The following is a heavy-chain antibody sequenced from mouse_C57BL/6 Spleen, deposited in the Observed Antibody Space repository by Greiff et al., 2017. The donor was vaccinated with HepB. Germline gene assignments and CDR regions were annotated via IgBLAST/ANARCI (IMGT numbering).Heavy chain of an antibody. CDR2: IDPSDSYT. J-gene: IGHJ3*01. CDR3: ASYYYGSSSWFAY. D-gene: IGHD1-1*01. Sequence: VQLQQPGAELVMPGASVKLSCKASGYTFTSCWMHWVKQRPGQGLEWIGEIDPSDSYTNYNQKFKGKSTLTVDKSSSTAYMQRSSLTSEDSAVYYCASYYYGSSSWFAYWGQGTLVTVSA. CDR1: GYTFTSCW. V-gene: IGHV1-69*01.